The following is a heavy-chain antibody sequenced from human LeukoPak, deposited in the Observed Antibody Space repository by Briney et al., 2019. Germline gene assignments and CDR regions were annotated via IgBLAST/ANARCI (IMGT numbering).Heavy chain of an antibody. CDR1: GGTFSSYA. V-gene: IGHV1-69*04. Sequence: ASVKVSCKAPGGTFSSYAISWVRQAPGQGLEWMGRIIPILGIANYAQKFQGRVTITADKSTSTAYMELSSLRSEDTAVYYCARVQLDSGYDDFEVLDYWGQGTLVTVSS. J-gene: IGHJ4*02. CDR2: IIPILGIA. D-gene: IGHD5-12*01. CDR3: ARVQLDSGYDDFEVLDY.